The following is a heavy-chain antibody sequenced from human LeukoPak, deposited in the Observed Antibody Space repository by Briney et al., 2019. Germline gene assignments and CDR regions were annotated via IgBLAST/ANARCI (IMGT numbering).Heavy chain of an antibody. D-gene: IGHD3-10*01. CDR1: GFTFSSYW. CDR3: ARDQYGSGEFDY. CDR2: INSDGSST. V-gene: IGHV3-74*01. J-gene: IGHJ4*02. Sequence: GGSLRLSCAASGFTFSSYWMHWVRPAPGKGLVWVSRINSDGSSTSYADSVKGRFTISRDNAKNTLYLQMNSLRAEDTAVYYCARDQYGSGEFDYWGQGTLVTVSS.